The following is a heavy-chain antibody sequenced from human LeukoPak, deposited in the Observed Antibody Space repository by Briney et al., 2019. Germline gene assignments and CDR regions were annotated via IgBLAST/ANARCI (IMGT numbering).Heavy chain of an antibody. J-gene: IGHJ3*02. CDR1: GFTFSSYS. D-gene: IGHD3-22*01. CDR2: ISSSSSYI. Sequence: NPGGSLRLSCAASGFTFSSYSMNWVRQAPGKGLEWVSSISSSSSYIYYADSVKGRFTISRDNAKNSLYLQMNSLRAEDTAVYYCARTSYYYDSSGHIDAFDIWGQGTMVTVPS. V-gene: IGHV3-21*01. CDR3: ARTSYYYDSSGHIDAFDI.